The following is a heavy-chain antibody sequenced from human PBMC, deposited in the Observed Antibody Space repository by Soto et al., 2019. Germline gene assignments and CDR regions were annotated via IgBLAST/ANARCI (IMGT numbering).Heavy chain of an antibody. Sequence: ASVKVSCKASGCTFTSYYVHWGRQAPGQGLEWMGIINPSGGSTSYAQKFQGRVTMTRDTSTSTVYMELSSLRSEDTAVYYCAREFACSPDAFDIWGQGTMVTVSS. CDR2: INPSGGST. D-gene: IGHD3-16*01. J-gene: IGHJ3*02. CDR1: GCTFTSYY. V-gene: IGHV1-46*01. CDR3: AREFACSPDAFDI.